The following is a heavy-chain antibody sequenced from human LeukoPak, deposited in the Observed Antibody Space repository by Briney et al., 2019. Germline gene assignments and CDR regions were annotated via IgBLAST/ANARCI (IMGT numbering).Heavy chain of an antibody. CDR3: ARDRLVRGVTKHYYYYMDV. Sequence: SETLSLTCTVSGGSISSSSYYWGWIRQPPGKGLEWIGSIYYSGSTYYNPSLKSRVTISVDTSKNQFSLKLSSVTAADTAVYYCARDRLVRGVTKHYYYYMDVWGKGTTVTVSS. D-gene: IGHD3-10*01. V-gene: IGHV4-39*07. CDR1: GGSISSSSYY. J-gene: IGHJ6*03. CDR2: IYYSGST.